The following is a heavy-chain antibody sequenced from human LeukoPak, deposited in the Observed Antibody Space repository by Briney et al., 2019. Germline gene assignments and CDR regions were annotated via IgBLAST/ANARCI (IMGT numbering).Heavy chain of an antibody. J-gene: IGHJ4*02. CDR2: ISSNGGST. CDR1: GFTFSGYA. V-gene: IGHV3-64*01. Sequence: GSLRLSCAASGFTFSGYAMHWVRQAPGKGLEYVSAISSNGGSTYYANSVKGRFTISRDNSKNTLYLQMGSLRAEDMAVYYCARLLSGYYYFDYWGQGTLVTVSS. CDR3: ARLLSGYYYFDY. D-gene: IGHD5-18*01.